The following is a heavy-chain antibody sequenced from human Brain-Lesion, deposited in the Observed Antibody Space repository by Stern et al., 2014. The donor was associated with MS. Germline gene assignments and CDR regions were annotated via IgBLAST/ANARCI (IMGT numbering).Heavy chain of an antibody. CDR3: ARGRVVPGFQYYATDV. CDR2: IFNSGST. CDR1: GGSISSGGYY. Sequence: VQLVESGPGLVKPSQTLSLSCTVSGGSISSGGYYWSWIRQPAGKGLEWIGRIFNSGSTSYNPSPKSRVTISIDPSKNQFSLRLTSMTAADTAVYYCARGRVVPGFQYYATDVWGQGTTVIVSS. D-gene: IGHD2-2*01. V-gene: IGHV4-61*02. J-gene: IGHJ6*02.